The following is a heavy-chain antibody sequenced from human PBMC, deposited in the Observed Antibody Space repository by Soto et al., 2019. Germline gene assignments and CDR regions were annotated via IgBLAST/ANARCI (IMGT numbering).Heavy chain of an antibody. V-gene: IGHV1-69*13. CDR2: IMPIFRTP. CDR3: ARDKDRQQLGGNYYYMLAV. Sequence: QVQLEQSGAEVKKPGSSVKVSCKASGGTFSTSAISWVRQAPGQGLEWMGGIMPIFRTPDYAQKLQGRVTITADESTSTAYMELSGLRSDDTAVYYCARDKDRQQLGGNYYYMLAVWGQGTTVTVSS. J-gene: IGHJ6*02. D-gene: IGHD3-3*02. CDR1: GGTFSTSA.